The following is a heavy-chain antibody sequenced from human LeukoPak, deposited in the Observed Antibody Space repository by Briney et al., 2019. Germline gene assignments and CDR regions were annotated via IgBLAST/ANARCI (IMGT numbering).Heavy chain of an antibody. CDR1: GFTFSSYE. V-gene: IGHV3-48*03. Sequence: GGSLRLSCAASGFTFSSYEMNWVRQAPGKGLEWVSYISSGGSTVYYADSVKGRFTISRDNAKNSLYLQMNSLRVEDTAVYYCAAIAAAFPWGQGTLVTVSS. CDR2: ISSGGSTV. J-gene: IGHJ5*02. CDR3: AAIAAAFP. D-gene: IGHD6-13*01.